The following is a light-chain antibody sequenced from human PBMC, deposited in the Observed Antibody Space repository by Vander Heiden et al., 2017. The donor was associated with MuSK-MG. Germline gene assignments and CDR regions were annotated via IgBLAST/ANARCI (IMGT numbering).Light chain of an antibody. J-gene: IGKJ1*01. CDR3: QKYNTALGT. CDR1: LAINNY. CDR2: AAS. V-gene: IGKV1-27*01. Sequence: DIQMTQSPSSLSASVGDRVTITCRASLAINNYLAWYQQKPGEPPKLPIYAASTLQTGVPPRFSGRGSGTDFTLTISSLQPEDIATYYCQKYNTALGTFGQGTKVEIK.